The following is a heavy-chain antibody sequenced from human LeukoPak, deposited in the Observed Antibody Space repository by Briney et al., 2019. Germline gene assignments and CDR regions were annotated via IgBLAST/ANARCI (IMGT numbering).Heavy chain of an antibody. V-gene: IGHV1-69*01. CDR1: GGTFSSYA. J-gene: IGHJ4*02. Sequence: SVKVSCKASGGTFSSYAISWVRQAPGQGLEWMGGIIPIFGTANYAQKFQGRVTITADESTSTAYMELSSLRSEDTAVYYCASKNYGSGSYFDYWGQGTLVTVSS. D-gene: IGHD3-10*01. CDR3: ASKNYGSGSYFDY. CDR2: IIPIFGTA.